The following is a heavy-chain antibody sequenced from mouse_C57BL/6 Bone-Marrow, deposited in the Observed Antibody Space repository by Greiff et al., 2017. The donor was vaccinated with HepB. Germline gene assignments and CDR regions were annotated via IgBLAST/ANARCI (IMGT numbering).Heavy chain of an antibody. D-gene: IGHD1-1*01. V-gene: IGHV14-4*01. Sequence: EVHLVESGAELVRPGASVKLSCTASGFNIKDDYMHWVKQRPEQGLEWIGWIDPENGDTEYASKFQGKATITADTSSNTAYLQLSSLTSEDTAVYYCTTHYYGSSYGYWGQGTTLTVSS. CDR1: GFNIKDDY. CDR3: TTHYYGSSYGY. CDR2: IDPENGDT. J-gene: IGHJ2*01.